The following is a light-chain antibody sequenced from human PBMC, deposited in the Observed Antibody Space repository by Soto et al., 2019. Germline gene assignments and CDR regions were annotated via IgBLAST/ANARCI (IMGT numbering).Light chain of an antibody. CDR2: TTS. Sequence: DIQMTQSPSSLSASVGDRVTITCRASQGISTDLNWYQQKPGKAPKLLIYTTSSLQSGVPSRFSGSGSGTDFTLTISSLQPEDFATYFCQQSYSTPPWTFGQGTKVDIK. V-gene: IGKV1-39*01. CDR3: QQSYSTPPWT. J-gene: IGKJ1*01. CDR1: QGISTD.